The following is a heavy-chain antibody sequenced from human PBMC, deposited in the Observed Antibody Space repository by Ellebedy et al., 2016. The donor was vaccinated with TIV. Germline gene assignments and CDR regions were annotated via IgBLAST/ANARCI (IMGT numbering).Heavy chain of an antibody. CDR3: ARDLSSGGYSPHP. J-gene: IGHJ5*02. V-gene: IGHV3-33*01. Sequence: SLKISCAASGFNFRFYGMEWVRQALGQGLGWVAVLCSDGSNRYYADSVKVRFTISRDITKNTLYLQMNSLRAEDTPVYYCARDLSSGGYSPHPWGQGTLVTVSS. CDR2: LCSDGSNR. CDR1: GFNFRFYG. D-gene: IGHD3-10*01.